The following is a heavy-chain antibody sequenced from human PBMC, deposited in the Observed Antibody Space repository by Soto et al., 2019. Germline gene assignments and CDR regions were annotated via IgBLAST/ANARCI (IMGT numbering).Heavy chain of an antibody. CDR1: GYTFTGYY. D-gene: IGHD3-9*01. Sequence: GASVKVSCKASGYTFTGYYMHWVRQAPGQGLEWMGWINPNSGGTNYAQKFQGWVTMTRDTSISTAYMELSRLRSDDTAVYYCAREDLYYDILTGYYVFDYWGQGTLVTVSS. CDR2: INPNSGGT. CDR3: AREDLYYDILTGYYVFDY. V-gene: IGHV1-2*04. J-gene: IGHJ4*01.